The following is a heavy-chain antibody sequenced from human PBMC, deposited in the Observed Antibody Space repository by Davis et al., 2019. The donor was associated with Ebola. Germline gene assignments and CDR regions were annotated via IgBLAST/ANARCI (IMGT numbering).Heavy chain of an antibody. Sequence: GESLKISCAASGFTFSSYWMSWVRQAPGKGLEWVANIKQDGSEKYYVDSVKGRFTISRDNAKNSLYLQMNSLRAEDTAVYYCARGGDYDFWSGYYPLFNYWGQGTLVTVSS. CDR1: GFTFSSYW. D-gene: IGHD3-3*01. V-gene: IGHV3-7*03. CDR2: IKQDGSEK. CDR3: ARGGDYDFWSGYYPLFNY. J-gene: IGHJ4*02.